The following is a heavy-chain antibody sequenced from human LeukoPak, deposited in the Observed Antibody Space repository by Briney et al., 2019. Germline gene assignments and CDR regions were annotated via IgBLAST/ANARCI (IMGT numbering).Heavy chain of an antibody. Sequence: ASVRVSCKASGYTFTGYYMHWVRQAPGQGLEWMGWINPNSGGTNYAQKFQGRVTMTRDTSISTAYMELSRLRSDDTAVYYCARGTHGWSGISYYYDSSGYSYFDCWGQGTLVTVSS. J-gene: IGHJ4*02. D-gene: IGHD3-22*01. CDR2: INPNSGGT. CDR1: GYTFTGYY. CDR3: ARGTHGWSGISYYYDSSGYSYFDC. V-gene: IGHV1-2*02.